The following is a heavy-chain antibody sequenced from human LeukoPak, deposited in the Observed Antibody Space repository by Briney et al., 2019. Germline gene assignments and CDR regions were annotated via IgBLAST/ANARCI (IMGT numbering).Heavy chain of an antibody. Sequence: GGSPRLSCAASGFTFNNYAMSWVRQAPGMGLEWVSTISGSGVTTYYADSVRGRFTISRDNSKTTLYLQLDSLRPEDMAIYYCAKSPGQIQLDYFDYWGQGTLVTVSS. V-gene: IGHV3-23*01. J-gene: IGHJ4*02. CDR2: ISGSGVTT. D-gene: IGHD1-1*01. CDR1: GFTFNNYA. CDR3: AKSPGQIQLDYFDY.